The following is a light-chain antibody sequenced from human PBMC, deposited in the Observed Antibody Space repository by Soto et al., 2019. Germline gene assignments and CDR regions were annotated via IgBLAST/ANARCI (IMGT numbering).Light chain of an antibody. J-gene: IGLJ2*01. CDR1: SSDVGGHNF. CDR2: DVR. V-gene: IGLV2-14*03. CDR3: SSYSSSDTLV. Sequence: QSALTQPASVSGSPGQSITISCTGTSSDVGGHNFVSWYQQHPGRAPKLMIYDVRNRPSGVSNRFSGSKSANTASLVISGIQAEDEADYYCSSYSSSDTLVFGGGTKLTVL.